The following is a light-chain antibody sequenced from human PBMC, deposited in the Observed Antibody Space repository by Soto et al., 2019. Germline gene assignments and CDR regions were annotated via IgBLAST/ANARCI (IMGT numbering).Light chain of an antibody. V-gene: IGLV2-14*01. CDR2: EVS. CDR3: SSYTSSSTDG. J-gene: IGLJ1*01. CDR1: SSDVGGYKY. Sequence: QSALTQPASVSGSPGPSITISCTGTSSDVGGYKYVSWYQQHPGKAPKLMIFEVSNRPSGVSIRFSGSKSGNTASLTISGLQAEDEGDYYCSSYTSSSTDGFGTGTKVTVL.